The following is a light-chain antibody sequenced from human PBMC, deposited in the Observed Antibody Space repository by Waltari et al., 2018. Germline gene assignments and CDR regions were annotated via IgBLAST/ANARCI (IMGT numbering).Light chain of an antibody. CDR3: QQTFTAPLT. CDR1: QNIVSY. CDR2: SIY. Sequence: DIQMTQSPSSLSAAVGDRVTITCRASQNIVSYLHWYQQTPVKVPKLLIYSIYSLQRGVPSRFSGNGSGTEFTLTINNLQPEDFTTYYCQQTFTAPLTFGPGTRVDV. V-gene: IGKV1-39*01. J-gene: IGKJ3*01.